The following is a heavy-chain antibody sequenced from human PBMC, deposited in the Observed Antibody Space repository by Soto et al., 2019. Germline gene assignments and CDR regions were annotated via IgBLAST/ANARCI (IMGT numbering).Heavy chain of an antibody. CDR2: ISWNSGSI. J-gene: IGHJ3*02. Sequence: GGSLRLSCAASGLTFDXYAMHWVRQAPGKGLEWVSGISWNSGSIGYADSVKGRFTISRDNAKNSLYLQMNSLRAEDTALYYCARSTPSAAFDIGGQGTMVTVSS. D-gene: IGHD1-1*01. CDR3: ARSTPSAAFDI. CDR1: GLTFDXYA. V-gene: IGHV3-9*01.